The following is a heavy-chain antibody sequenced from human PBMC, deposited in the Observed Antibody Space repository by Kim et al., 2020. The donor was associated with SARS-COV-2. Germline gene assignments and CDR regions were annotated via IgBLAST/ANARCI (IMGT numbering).Heavy chain of an antibody. V-gene: IGHV3-21*01. Sequence: GGSLRLSCAASGFTFSTYDMNWVRQAPGKGLEWVSSISGSSSHIYYADSVKGRFTVSRDNAKTSLYLQMNNLRAEDTAVYYCASRSPPARYNGMDVWGQGTTVTVSS. J-gene: IGHJ6*02. CDR2: ISGSSSHI. D-gene: IGHD3-9*01. CDR3: ASRSPPARYNGMDV. CDR1: GFTFSTYD.